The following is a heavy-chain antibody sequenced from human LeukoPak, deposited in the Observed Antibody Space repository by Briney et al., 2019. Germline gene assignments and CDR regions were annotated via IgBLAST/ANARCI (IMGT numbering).Heavy chain of an antibody. V-gene: IGHV3-21*04. Sequence: GSLRLSCAASGFTFSTYSMNWVRQAPGKGLEWVSSISRSSSYIYYADSVKGRFTISRDNAKNSLYLQMTSLRAEDTAVYYCARAPLYDKDAFDIWGQGTMVTVSS. CDR3: ARAPLYDKDAFDI. J-gene: IGHJ3*02. D-gene: IGHD3-22*01. CDR2: ISRSSSYI. CDR1: GFTFSTYS.